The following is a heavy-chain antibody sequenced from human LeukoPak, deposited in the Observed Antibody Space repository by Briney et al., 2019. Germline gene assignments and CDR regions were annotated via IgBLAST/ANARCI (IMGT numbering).Heavy chain of an antibody. Sequence: ASVKVSRKASGYTFTGYYMHWVRQAPGQGLEWMGWINPNSGGTNYAQKSQGRVTMTRDTSISTAYMELSRLRSDNTAVYYCARVEPRGIAVAGPVFDYWGQGTLVTVSS. CDR1: GYTFTGYY. V-gene: IGHV1-2*02. J-gene: IGHJ4*02. D-gene: IGHD6-19*01. CDR2: INPNSGGT. CDR3: ARVEPRGIAVAGPVFDY.